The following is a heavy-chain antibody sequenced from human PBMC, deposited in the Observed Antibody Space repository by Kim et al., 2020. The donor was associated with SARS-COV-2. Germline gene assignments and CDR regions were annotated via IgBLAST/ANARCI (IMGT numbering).Heavy chain of an antibody. CDR2: MNPNSGNT. V-gene: IGHV1-8*01. Sequence: ASVKVSCKASGYTFTSYNINWVRQATGQGLEWMGWMNPNSGNTGYAQKFQGRVTMTRNTSISTAYMELSNLTSEDTAVYYCARVFIVRSTCYHYWGQGTLVTVSS. CDR3: ARVFIVRSTCYHY. J-gene: IGHJ4*02. CDR1: GYTFTSYN. D-gene: IGHD6-13*01.